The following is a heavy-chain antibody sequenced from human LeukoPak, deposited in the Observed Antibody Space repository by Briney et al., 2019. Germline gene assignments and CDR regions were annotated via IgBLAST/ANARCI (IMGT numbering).Heavy chain of an antibody. CDR2: INHSGST. CDR1: GGSFSGYY. D-gene: IGHD5-18*01. Sequence: SETLSLTCAVYGGSFSGYYWSWIRQPPGKGLEWIGEINHSGSTNYNPSLKSRVTISVDTSKNQFSPKLSSVTAADTAVYYCARGGIRRGYSYGYRVGAFDYWGQGTLVTVSS. J-gene: IGHJ4*02. CDR3: ARGGIRRGYSYGYRVGAFDY. V-gene: IGHV4-34*01.